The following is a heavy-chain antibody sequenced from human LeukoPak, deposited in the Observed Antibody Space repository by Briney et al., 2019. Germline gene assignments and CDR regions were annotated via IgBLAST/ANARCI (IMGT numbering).Heavy chain of an antibody. J-gene: IGHJ4*02. Sequence: GGSLRLSCAASGFTFSNYDMNWVRQAPGKGLEWVANIKQDGSEKYYVDSVKGRFTISRDNAKNSLYLQMNSLRAEDTAVYYCARGNWGSPLRYFDYWGQGILVTVSS. CDR1: GFTFSNYD. V-gene: IGHV3-7*01. CDR3: ARGNWGSPLRYFDY. D-gene: IGHD7-27*01. CDR2: IKQDGSEK.